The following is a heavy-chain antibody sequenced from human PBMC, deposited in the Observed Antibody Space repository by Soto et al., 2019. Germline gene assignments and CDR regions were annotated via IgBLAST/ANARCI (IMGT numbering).Heavy chain of an antibody. CDR1: GYNFTTYW. J-gene: IGHJ4*02. D-gene: IGHD7-27*01. CDR2: IYPGGADT. CDR3: ARSTGHWVFEY. Sequence: PGEALKISCKGSGYNFTTYWIGWVRQMPGKGLEGMGIIYPGGADTRYSPSFQGQVTISADKSISTAYLQWSSLKASDTAMYYCARSTGHWVFEYWGQGTLVTVSS. V-gene: IGHV5-51*01.